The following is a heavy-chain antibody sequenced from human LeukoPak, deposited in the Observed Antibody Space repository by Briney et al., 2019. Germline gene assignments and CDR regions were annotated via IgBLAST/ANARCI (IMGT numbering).Heavy chain of an antibody. Sequence: GGSLRLSCAASGFTFSSYWMSWVRQAPGKGLEWVANIKQDGSEKYYVDSVKGRFTISRDNAKNSLYLQMNSLRAEDTAVYYCARDEGGRYSQISPYLDYWGQGTLVTVSS. CDR3: ARDEGGRYSQISPYLDY. D-gene: IGHD5-18*01. CDR1: GFTFSSYW. J-gene: IGHJ4*02. CDR2: IKQDGSEK. V-gene: IGHV3-7*01.